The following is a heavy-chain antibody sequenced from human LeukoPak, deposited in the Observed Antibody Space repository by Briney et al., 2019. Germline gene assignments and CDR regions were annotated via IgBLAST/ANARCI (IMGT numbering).Heavy chain of an antibody. J-gene: IGHJ6*03. V-gene: IGHV3-7*01. CDR1: GFTPCSYR. D-gene: IGHD6-13*01. CDR3: ARDRFSIAAAGLRVGYYYMDV. CDR2: IKEVGRVE. Sequence: GALRLSCAASGFTPCSYRMSWVRHAPGEGLGRVSNIKEVGRVEYYVDSVMGRFTISRDNAKNSLYLQMNSLRAEDTAVYYCARDRFSIAAAGLRVGYYYMDVWGKGTTVTVSS.